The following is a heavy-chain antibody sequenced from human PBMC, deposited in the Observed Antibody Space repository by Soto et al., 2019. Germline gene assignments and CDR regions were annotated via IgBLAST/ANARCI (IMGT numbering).Heavy chain of an antibody. Sequence: PGGSLTLSCAASGFSRSSYHIRWFRQATGKGLEWVPAIGTAGDTYYPGSVKGRFTISRENAKNSLYLQKNSMRAGDTAVYYCARGFGRYYDFWSSYYYYGMDVWGQGTTVTVSS. CDR2: IGTAGDT. CDR1: GFSRSSYH. V-gene: IGHV3-13*01. D-gene: IGHD3-3*01. CDR3: ARGFGRYYDFWSSYYYYGMDV. J-gene: IGHJ6*02.